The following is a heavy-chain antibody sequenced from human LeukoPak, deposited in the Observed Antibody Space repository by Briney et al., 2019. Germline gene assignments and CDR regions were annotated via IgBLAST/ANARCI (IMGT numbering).Heavy chain of an antibody. V-gene: IGHV3-48*04. J-gene: IGHJ4*02. D-gene: IGHD3-22*01. Sequence: QPGGSLRLSCAASRFTFSTYNMNWVRQAPGKGLEWVSYISSSGSTIYYADSVKGRFTISRDNAKNTLYPQMNSLRAEDTAVYYCARDKEDSSGFPLGYWGQGTLVTVSS. CDR2: ISSSGSTI. CDR1: RFTFSTYN. CDR3: ARDKEDSSGFPLGY.